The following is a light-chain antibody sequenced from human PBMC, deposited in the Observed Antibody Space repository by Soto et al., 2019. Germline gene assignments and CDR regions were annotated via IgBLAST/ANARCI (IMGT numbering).Light chain of an antibody. CDR3: QQYGNSRYT. CDR1: ESVSNNY. J-gene: IGKJ2*01. V-gene: IGKV3-20*01. Sequence: ENVLTQSPGTLSLSPGEGATLSCRASESVSNNYLAWYQQKPGQAPRLLIYDTSSRATGIPDRFSGSGSGPDFTLTISRLEPEDFAVYYCQQYGNSRYTFGQGTKLEIK. CDR2: DTS.